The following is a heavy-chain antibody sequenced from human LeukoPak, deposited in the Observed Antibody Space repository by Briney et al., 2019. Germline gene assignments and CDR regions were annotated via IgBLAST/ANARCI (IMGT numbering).Heavy chain of an antibody. CDR2: INYSGST. CDR3: ARAKKYYDFWSGYYSNAFDI. J-gene: IGHJ3*02. CDR1: GGSISSHY. V-gene: IGHV4-59*11. D-gene: IGHD3-3*01. Sequence: SETLSLTCTVSGGSISSHYWSWIRQPPGKGLEWIGYINYSGSTNHNPSLKSRITITVDTSKNQFSLKLSSVTAADTAVYYCARAKKYYDFWSGYYSNAFDIWGQGTMVTVSS.